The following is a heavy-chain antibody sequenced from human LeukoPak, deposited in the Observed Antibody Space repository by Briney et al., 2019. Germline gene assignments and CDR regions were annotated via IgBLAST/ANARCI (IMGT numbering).Heavy chain of an antibody. D-gene: IGHD1-26*01. V-gene: IGHV4-39*01. J-gene: IGHJ4*02. CDR3: AKSGGYGLIDY. CDR2: IFYTGTT. Sequence: PSETLSLTCSVSGGSMTINNYYWAWIRQPPGKGLEWIGSIFYTGTTYYNASLQSRVTISIDTSKNQFSLRLNSVTAADTAMYYCAKSGGYGLIDYWGQGTRVTVSS. CDR1: GGSMTINNYY.